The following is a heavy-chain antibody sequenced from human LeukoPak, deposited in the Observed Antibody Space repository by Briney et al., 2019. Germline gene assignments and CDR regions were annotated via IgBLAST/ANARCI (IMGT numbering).Heavy chain of an antibody. Sequence: GGSPRLSCAASGFTFSSYEMNWVRQAPGKGLEWVSYISSSGSTIYYADSVKGRFTISRDNAKNSLYLQMNSLRAEDTAVYYCARDPSKGVLRYFDWLPDYFDYWGQGTLVTVSS. D-gene: IGHD3-9*01. J-gene: IGHJ4*02. CDR2: ISSSGSTI. V-gene: IGHV3-48*03. CDR1: GFTFSSYE. CDR3: ARDPSKGVLRYFDWLPDYFDY.